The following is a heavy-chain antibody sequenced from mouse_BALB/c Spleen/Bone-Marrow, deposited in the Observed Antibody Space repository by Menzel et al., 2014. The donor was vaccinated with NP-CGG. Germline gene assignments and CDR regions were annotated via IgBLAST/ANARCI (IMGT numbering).Heavy chain of an antibody. J-gene: IGHJ2*01. CDR3: TRIFDY. CDR2: ISPGSGAT. Sequence: LQQSGPELVRPGASVKLSCKASGYTFTSYWMHWVKQRLGQGLEWIGNISPGSGATTYDEKFKSKATLTVDTSSSTAYMHLTSLTSEDSAIYYCTRIFDYWGQGTTLTVSS. V-gene: IGHV1S22*01. CDR1: GYTFTSYW.